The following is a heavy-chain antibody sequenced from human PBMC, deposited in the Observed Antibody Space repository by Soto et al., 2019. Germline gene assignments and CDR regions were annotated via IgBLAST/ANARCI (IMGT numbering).Heavy chain of an antibody. CDR2: INPNSGGT. V-gene: IGHV1-2*04. CDR1: GYTFTGYY. CDR3: ARGKYYYGSGSYWGNYYYYYMDV. D-gene: IGHD3-10*01. Sequence: QVQLVQSGAEVKKPGASVKVSCKASGYTFTGYYMHWVRQAPGQGLEWMGWINPNSGGTNYAQKFQGWVTMTRDTSISTAYMELSRLRSDDTAVYYCARGKYYYGSGSYWGNYYYYYMDVWGKGTTVTVSS. J-gene: IGHJ6*03.